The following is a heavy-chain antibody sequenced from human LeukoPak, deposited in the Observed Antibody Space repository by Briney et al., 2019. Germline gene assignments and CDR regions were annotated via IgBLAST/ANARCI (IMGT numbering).Heavy chain of an antibody. J-gene: IGHJ5*02. D-gene: IGHD3-16*01. V-gene: IGHV4-31*03. CDR1: GGSISSGGYY. Sequence: PSQTLSLTCTVSGGSISSGGYYWSWIRQHPGKGLEWIGYIYYSGSTYYNTSLKSRVTISVDTSKNQFSLKLSSVTAADTAVYYCARGSGERYRWFDPWGQGTLVTVSS. CDR3: ARGSGERYRWFDP. CDR2: IYYSGST.